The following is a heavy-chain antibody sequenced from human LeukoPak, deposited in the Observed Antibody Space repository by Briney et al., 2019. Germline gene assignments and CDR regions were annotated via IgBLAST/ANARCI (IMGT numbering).Heavy chain of an antibody. CDR2: IYYSGSI. J-gene: IGHJ4*02. CDR1: GGSISSSSYY. CDR3: TRVRKMFGYFAGEFDY. V-gene: IGHV4-39*01. D-gene: IGHD3-10*02. Sequence: PSETLSLTCTVSGGSISSSSYYWGWIRQPPGKGLEWIGSIYYSGSINNNPSLKSRVTISVDTSKNQLSLKLNSVTASDTAVYYYTRVRKMFGYFAGEFDYWGQGTLVTVSS.